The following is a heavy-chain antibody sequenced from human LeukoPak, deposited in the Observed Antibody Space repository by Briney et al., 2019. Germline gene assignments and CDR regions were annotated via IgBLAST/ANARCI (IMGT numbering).Heavy chain of an antibody. J-gene: IGHJ4*02. D-gene: IGHD3-3*01. CDR2: ISGSGGST. V-gene: IGHV3-23*01. Sequence: QPGGSLRLSCAASGFTFSSYWMSWVRQAPGKGLEWVSAISGSGGSTYYADSVKGRFTISRDNSKNTLYLQMNSLRAEDTAVYYCANLENDFWSGYYTYFDYWGQGTLVTVSS. CDR1: GFTFSSYW. CDR3: ANLENDFWSGYYTYFDY.